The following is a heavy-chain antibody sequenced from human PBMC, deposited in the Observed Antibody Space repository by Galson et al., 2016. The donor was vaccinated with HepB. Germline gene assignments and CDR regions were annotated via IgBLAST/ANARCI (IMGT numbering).Heavy chain of an antibody. CDR2: LKSNSDGGTT. J-gene: IGHJ4*02. Sequence: SLRLSCAASGFTFSNAWMSWVRQAPGKGLEWVGRLKSNSDGGTTDYVAPVKGRFTISRDDSKNTLYLRMDSLKTEDTAVYYCTSVDYSNSRPTDYWGQGTLVTVSS. CDR1: GFTFSNAW. CDR3: TSVDYSNSRPTDY. V-gene: IGHV3-15*01. D-gene: IGHD6-13*01.